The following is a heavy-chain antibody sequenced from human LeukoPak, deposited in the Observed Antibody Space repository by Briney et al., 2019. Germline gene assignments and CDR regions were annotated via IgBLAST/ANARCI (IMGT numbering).Heavy chain of an antibody. Sequence: GGSLRLSCAASGFTFDDYAMHWVRQAPGKGLEWVANIKQDGSEKYYVDSVKGRFTISRDNAKNSLYLQMNSLRDEDTAVYYCAKSSYYDSSGYYREYYFDFWGQGTLVTVSS. CDR2: IKQDGSEK. V-gene: IGHV3-7*03. J-gene: IGHJ4*02. D-gene: IGHD3-22*01. CDR1: GFTFDDYA. CDR3: AKSSYYDSSGYYREYYFDF.